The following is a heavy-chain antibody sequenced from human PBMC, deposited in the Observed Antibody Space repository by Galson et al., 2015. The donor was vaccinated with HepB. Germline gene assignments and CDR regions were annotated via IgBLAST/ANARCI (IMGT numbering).Heavy chain of an antibody. Sequence: SVKVSCKASGYTFTGYYIHWVRQAPGQGPEWLGRISPNSGDINFPQKFQGRVTMTTDTSITTAYMELSRLISDDTAVYYCARAYNYIWTYWGQGTLVTVSS. CDR1: GYTFTGYY. V-gene: IGHV1-2*06. J-gene: IGHJ4*02. CDR2: ISPNSGDI. D-gene: IGHD3-16*01. CDR3: ARAYNYIWTY.